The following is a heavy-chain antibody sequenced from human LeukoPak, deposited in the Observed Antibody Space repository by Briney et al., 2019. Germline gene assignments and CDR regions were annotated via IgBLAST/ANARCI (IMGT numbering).Heavy chain of an antibody. CDR3: AKDMLPGQWLTSNWFDP. J-gene: IGHJ5*02. D-gene: IGHD6-19*01. CDR2: ISGDGGST. CDR1: GFTFDDYA. V-gene: IGHV3-43*02. Sequence: PGGSLRLSCAASGFTFDDYAMHWVRQAPAKGLEWVSLISGDGGSTYYADSVKGRFIISRDNSKNSLYLQMNSLRTEDTALYYCAKDMLPGQWLTSNWFDPWGQGTLVTVSS.